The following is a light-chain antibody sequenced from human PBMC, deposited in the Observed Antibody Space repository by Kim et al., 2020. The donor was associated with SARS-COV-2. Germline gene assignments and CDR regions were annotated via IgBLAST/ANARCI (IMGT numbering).Light chain of an antibody. CDR3: NSRDSSGNHLVPWV. CDR1: SLRSYY. CDR2: GKN. V-gene: IGLV3-19*01. J-gene: IGLJ3*02. Sequence: SSELTQDPAVSVALGQTVRITCQGDSLRSYYASWYQQKPGQAPVLVIYGKNNRPSGIPDRFSGSSSGNTASLTITGAQAEDEADYYCNSRDSSGNHLVPWVFGGGTKLTVL.